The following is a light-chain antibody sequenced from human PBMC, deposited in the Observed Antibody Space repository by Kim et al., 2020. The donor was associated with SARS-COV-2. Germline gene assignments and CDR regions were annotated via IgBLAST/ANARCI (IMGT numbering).Light chain of an antibody. CDR1: QTVTSN. V-gene: IGKV3D-15*01. CDR3: QQYKNWPLT. J-gene: IGKJ4*01. CDR2: GAS. Sequence: VAQGERATLPCRASQTVTSNLALYQQKPGQAPRLLIFGASTRATGVPARFTGSGSGTEFTLTISSLQSEDFAVYYCQQYKNWPLTFGGGTKVDIK.